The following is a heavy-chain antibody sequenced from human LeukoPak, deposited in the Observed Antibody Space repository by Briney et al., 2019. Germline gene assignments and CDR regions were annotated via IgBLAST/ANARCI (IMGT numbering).Heavy chain of an antibody. Sequence: ASVKVSCKASGYTFTGYYIHWVRQAPGQGLEWMGWIIPNSGVTNNAHKFQGRVTMTGDTSIRTAYVELSRLRSDDTAVYYCARGWGEFDYWGEGTLASVSS. J-gene: IGHJ4*02. D-gene: IGHD3-16*01. CDR2: IIPNSGVT. V-gene: IGHV1-2*02. CDR3: ARGWGEFDY. CDR1: GYTFTGYY.